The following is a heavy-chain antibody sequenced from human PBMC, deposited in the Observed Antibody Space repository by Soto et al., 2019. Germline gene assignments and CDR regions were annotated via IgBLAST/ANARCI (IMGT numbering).Heavy chain of an antibody. J-gene: IGHJ6*02. Sequence: EVQVLESGGGLAQPGGSLRLSCVASGFTFSDYAMAWVRQSPGKGLEWVSSISGSGGSTYYADSVKGRFTISRDNSKNTLLLQMNSLRAEDTAGYYCAKDHGMDVWGQGATVTVSS. V-gene: IGHV3-23*01. CDR1: GFTFSDYA. CDR2: ISGSGGST. CDR3: AKDHGMDV.